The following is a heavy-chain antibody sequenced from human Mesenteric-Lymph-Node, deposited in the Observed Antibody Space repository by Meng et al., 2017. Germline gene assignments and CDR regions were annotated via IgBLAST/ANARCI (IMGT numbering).Heavy chain of an antibody. D-gene: IGHD7-27*01. J-gene: IGHJ5*02. Sequence: QVHLQQWGPVLLTPSDTLSPPCAVSGGSFSDYYWTWIRQSPGKGLEWIGGINHSGSTNYNPSLKSRVTISVETSKNQFSLKLTSVTAADTAVYYCARNWGTGDSWFDPWGPGTLVTVSS. CDR2: INHSGST. CDR3: ARNWGTGDSWFDP. CDR1: GGSFSDYY. V-gene: IGHV4-34*02.